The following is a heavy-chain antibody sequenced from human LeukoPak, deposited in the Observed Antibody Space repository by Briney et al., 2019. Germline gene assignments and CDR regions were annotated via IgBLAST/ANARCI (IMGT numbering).Heavy chain of an antibody. D-gene: IGHD3-3*01. Sequence: PGGSLRLSCAASGFTFSSYAMSWVRQAPGKGLEWVAFVRYDGLNKYYAVSVKGRFIISKDNSRNTVYLQMNTLRPEDTAVYYCAKDRRTLEWLFGSLDSWGQGTLVTVSS. V-gene: IGHV3-30*02. CDR3: AKDRRTLEWLFGSLDS. J-gene: IGHJ4*02. CDR2: VRYDGLNK. CDR1: GFTFSSYA.